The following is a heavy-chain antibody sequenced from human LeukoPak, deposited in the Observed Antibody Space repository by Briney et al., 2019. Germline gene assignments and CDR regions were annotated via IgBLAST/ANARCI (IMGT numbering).Heavy chain of an antibody. CDR1: GGSISSGSYY. Sequence: PSQTLSLTCTVPGGSISSGSYYWSWIRQPAGKGLEWIGRIYTSGSTNYNPSLKSRVTISVDTSKNQFSLKLSSVTAADTAVYYCARDFSRPNRAFDIWGQGTMVTVSS. CDR2: IYTSGST. J-gene: IGHJ3*02. CDR3: ARDFSRPNRAFDI. V-gene: IGHV4-61*02.